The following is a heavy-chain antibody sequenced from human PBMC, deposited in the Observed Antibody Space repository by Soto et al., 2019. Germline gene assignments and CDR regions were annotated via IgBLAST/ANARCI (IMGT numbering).Heavy chain of an antibody. D-gene: IGHD2-15*01. CDR2: INPSDRTT. Sequence: ASVKVSCKTSGYSFTSYYIHWVRQAPRQGLDWMGIINPSDRTTYYAQKFQGRVTMTSDTSTSTVYMELSSLRSEDTAVYYCARDGCSGGSCYAKGYYFDYWGQGTLVTVSS. CDR3: ARDGCSGGSCYAKGYYFDY. CDR1: GYSFTSYY. V-gene: IGHV1-46*01. J-gene: IGHJ4*02.